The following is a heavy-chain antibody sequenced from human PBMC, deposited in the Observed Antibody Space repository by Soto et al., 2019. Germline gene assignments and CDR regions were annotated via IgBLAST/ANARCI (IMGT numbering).Heavy chain of an antibody. D-gene: IGHD2-15*01. CDR2: ISGSGDST. J-gene: IGHJ1*01. Sequence: EVQLLESGGGLVQPGGSLRLSCVVSGFTFGSYAMSWVRQAPGKGLEWVSAISGSGDSTYYADSVKGRFTISRDNSKNTLDLQMNRLRAEDTAVYYCAKGGGCSGGSCYGYFQRWGQGTLVTVSS. CDR1: GFTFGSYA. CDR3: AKGGGCSGGSCYGYFQR. V-gene: IGHV3-23*01.